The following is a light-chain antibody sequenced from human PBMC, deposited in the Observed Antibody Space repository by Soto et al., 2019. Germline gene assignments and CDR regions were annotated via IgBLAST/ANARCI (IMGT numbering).Light chain of an antibody. Sequence: EIVLTQSPATLSLSPGERATLSCRASQSVSSYLAWYQQKPGQAPRLLIYDASNRATGIPARFSGSGSGTDFTRTISSLEPEDFAVYYCQQRSNWPPYTFGPGTKLEIK. CDR2: DAS. V-gene: IGKV3-11*01. J-gene: IGKJ2*01. CDR1: QSVSSY. CDR3: QQRSNWPPYT.